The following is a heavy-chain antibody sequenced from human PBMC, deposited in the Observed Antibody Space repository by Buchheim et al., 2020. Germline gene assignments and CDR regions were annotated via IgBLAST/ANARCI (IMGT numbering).Heavy chain of an antibody. CDR3: ARDLRGIAAAGMGPGARYYYGMDV. V-gene: IGHV3-7*01. Sequence: EVQLVESGGGLVQPGGSLRLSCAASGFTFSSYWMSWVRQAPGKGLEWVANIKQDGSEKYYVDSVKGRFSIYSDNAKNSLYLQMNSLRAEDTAVYYCARDLRGIAAAGMGPGARYYYGMDVWGQGTT. CDR2: IKQDGSEK. D-gene: IGHD6-13*01. CDR1: GFTFSSYW. J-gene: IGHJ6*02.